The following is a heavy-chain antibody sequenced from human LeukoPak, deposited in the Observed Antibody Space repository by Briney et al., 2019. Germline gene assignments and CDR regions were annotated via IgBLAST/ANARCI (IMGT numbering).Heavy chain of an antibody. CDR2: IRNDGTHE. CDR1: GFTFNIFG. J-gene: IGHJ4*02. D-gene: IGHD3-22*01. Sequence: GGSLRLSCTASGFTFNIFGMYWVRQAPGKGLEWVAFIRNDGTHEKYGDSVKGRFTISRDNSKNTLYLLMNSLRGEDTAIYYFAKNPKKIGYWEGSFDYGGKGTGVSVSS. CDR3: AKNPKKIGYWEGSFDY. V-gene: IGHV3-30*02.